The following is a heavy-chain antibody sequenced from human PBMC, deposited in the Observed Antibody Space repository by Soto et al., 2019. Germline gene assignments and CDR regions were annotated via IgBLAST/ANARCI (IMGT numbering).Heavy chain of an antibody. CDR2: MNPNSGNT. Sequence: QVQLVQSGPELKKPGASVKVSCKASEYTFTSYDINWVRQATGQGLEWMGWMNPNSGNTGYAQKLQGRVTMTMKTSISTAYMEITSLTSEDTAIYYCARGIRTSNWYGPDYWGQGTLVTVSS. V-gene: IGHV1-8*02. J-gene: IGHJ4*02. CDR3: ARGIRTSNWYGPDY. CDR1: EYTFTSYD. D-gene: IGHD6-13*01.